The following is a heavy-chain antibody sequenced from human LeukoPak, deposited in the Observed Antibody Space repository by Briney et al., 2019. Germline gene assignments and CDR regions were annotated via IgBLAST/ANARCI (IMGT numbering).Heavy chain of an antibody. D-gene: IGHD5-18*01. Sequence: GGSLRLSCAGSGFTFSTYWMTWVRQAPGKGLEWVSSISSSSSYIYYADSVKGRFTISRDNAKNSLYLQMNSLRAEDTAVYYCARDEGYSYGYFNYWGQGTLVTVSS. CDR1: GFTFSTYW. V-gene: IGHV3-21*01. CDR2: ISSSSSYI. J-gene: IGHJ4*02. CDR3: ARDEGYSYGYFNY.